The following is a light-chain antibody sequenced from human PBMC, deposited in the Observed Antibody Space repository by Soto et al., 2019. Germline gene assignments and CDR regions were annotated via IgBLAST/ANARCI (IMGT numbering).Light chain of an antibody. CDR2: DVS. CDR1: SGDIGTYNY. J-gene: IGLJ2*01. V-gene: IGLV2-11*01. Sequence: QSALTQPRSVSGSPGQSVTISCTGTSGDIGTYNYVSWYQQYPGKAPKLIIYDVSKRPSGVPDRFSGSKSGNTASLTISGLQAEDEADYYCCSLPSLFGGGTKLTVL. CDR3: CSLPSL.